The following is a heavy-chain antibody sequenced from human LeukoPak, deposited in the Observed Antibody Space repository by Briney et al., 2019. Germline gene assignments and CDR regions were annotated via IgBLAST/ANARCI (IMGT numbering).Heavy chain of an antibody. V-gene: IGHV3-64*02. J-gene: IGHJ4*02. Sequence: QTGGSLRLSCVASGFSFRNYAIHWVRQAPGKGLEYVSVINTDGRITYYADSVEGRFTISRDNSKNTAYLQMGSLRGEDMAVYYCTRDGGSFCDFDYWGQGALVTVSS. CDR3: TRDGGSFCDFDY. CDR1: GFSFRNYA. CDR2: INTDGRIT. D-gene: IGHD1-26*01.